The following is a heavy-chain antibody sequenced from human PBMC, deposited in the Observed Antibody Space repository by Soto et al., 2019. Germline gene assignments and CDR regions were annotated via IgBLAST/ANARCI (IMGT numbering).Heavy chain of an antibody. CDR2: INPNSGGT. D-gene: IGHD6-13*01. CDR3: ASAVGREYSSSWSNWFDP. Sequence: ASVKVSCKASGYTFTGYYMHWVRQAPGQGLEWMGWINPNSGGTNYAQTFQGWVTMTRDTSISTAYMELSMLRADDTAVYYCASAVGREYSSSWSNWFDPWGQGTLVTVSS. CDR1: GYTFTGYY. J-gene: IGHJ5*02. V-gene: IGHV1-2*04.